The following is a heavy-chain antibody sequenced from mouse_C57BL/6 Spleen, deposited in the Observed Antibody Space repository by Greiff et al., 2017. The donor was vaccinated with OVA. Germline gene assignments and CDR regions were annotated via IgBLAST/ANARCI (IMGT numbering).Heavy chain of an antibody. CDR3: ARYGVITSGDFDD. CDR2: IYPGSGST. CDR1: GYTFTSYW. V-gene: IGHV1-55*01. D-gene: IGHD1-1*01. J-gene: IGHJ2*01. Sequence: QVQLQQPGAELVKPGASVKMSCKASGYTFTSYWITWVKQRPGQGLEWIGDIYPGSGSTNYNEKFKSKATLTVDQSSSTAYMQLSSLTSEDSAVYYCARYGVITSGDFDDWGQGTTLTVSS.